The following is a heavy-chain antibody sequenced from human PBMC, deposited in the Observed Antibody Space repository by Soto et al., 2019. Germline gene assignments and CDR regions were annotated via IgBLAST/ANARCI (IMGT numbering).Heavy chain of an antibody. J-gene: IGHJ3*02. CDR2: CDREDGEK. Sequence: QVQLVQSGAEVKKPGASVKVSCKVSGDTLAESSVHWVRQAPGKGLEWMGGCDREDGEKIHAQKFQGRVTMTEDTSTDTAYMELTSLTSADTAIYYCATGGGFREALHIWGQGTTVTVSS. CDR3: ATGGGFREALHI. CDR1: GDTLAESS. V-gene: IGHV1-24*01. D-gene: IGHD2-15*01.